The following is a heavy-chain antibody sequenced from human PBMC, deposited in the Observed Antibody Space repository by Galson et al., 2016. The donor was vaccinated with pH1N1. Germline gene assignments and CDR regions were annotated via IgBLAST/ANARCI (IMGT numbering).Heavy chain of an antibody. CDR3: ARLRGSDFDS. CDR2: IFPGDPDT. V-gene: IGHV5-51*03. CDR1: GYSFTDYW. D-gene: IGHD3-16*01. Sequence: QSGAEVKKPGESLKISCKASGYSFTDYWIGWVRQMTGKGLGWMGIIFPGDPDTGYSPSFQGQVTISADKSINTAYLQWSSLKASDTAIYYCARLRGSDFDSWGQGTLVTVST. J-gene: IGHJ4*02.